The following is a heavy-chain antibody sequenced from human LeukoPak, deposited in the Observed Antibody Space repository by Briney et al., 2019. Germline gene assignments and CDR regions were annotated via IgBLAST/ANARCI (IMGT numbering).Heavy chain of an antibody. Sequence: GRSLRLSSAASGFTFSSYVMHWVRQAPGKGLEWVAFISYDGGNKYYADSVKGRFTISRDNSKNTLYLRMNSLRTEDTAVSYCAKDLGYSGSYIDCWGQGTLVTVSS. CDR1: GFTFSSYV. J-gene: IGHJ4*02. V-gene: IGHV3-30*18. CDR3: AKDLGYSGSYIDC. D-gene: IGHD1-26*01. CDR2: ISYDGGNK.